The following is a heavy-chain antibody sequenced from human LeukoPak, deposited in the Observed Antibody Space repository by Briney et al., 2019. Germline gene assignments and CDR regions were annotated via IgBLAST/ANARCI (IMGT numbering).Heavy chain of an antibody. CDR2: IKQDGSDK. J-gene: IGHJ4*02. CDR3: AREVWGPEY. CDR1: GFTFTKYW. D-gene: IGHD1-14*01. V-gene: IGHV3-7*01. Sequence: GGSLRLSCAASGFTFTKYWMTWVRQAPWKGLEWVGNIKQDGSDKNYMDSVKGRFTISRDNTKNSVYLQMSSLRAEDTAVYYCAREVWGPEYWGQGTLVTVSS.